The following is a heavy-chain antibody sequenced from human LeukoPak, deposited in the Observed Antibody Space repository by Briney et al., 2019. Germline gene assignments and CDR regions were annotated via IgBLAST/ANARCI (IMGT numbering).Heavy chain of an antibody. D-gene: IGHD6-13*01. Sequence: ASVKVSCKASGGTFSTHAISWVRQAPGQGLEWVGRIVPILGTANYAQNFQGRVTITADRSTTTAYMELSSLRSEDTAVYYCARVPQGSSWPYYFDYWGQGTLVTVSS. V-gene: IGHV1-69*04. CDR3: ARVPQGSSWPYYFDY. J-gene: IGHJ4*02. CDR1: GGTFSTHA. CDR2: IVPILGTA.